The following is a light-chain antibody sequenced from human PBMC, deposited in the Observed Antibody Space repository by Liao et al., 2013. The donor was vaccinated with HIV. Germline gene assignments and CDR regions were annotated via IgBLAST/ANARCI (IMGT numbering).Light chain of an antibody. V-gene: IGLV3-1*01. CDR1: TLGDKY. CDR2: QDT. CDR3: QAWDTTLYV. J-gene: IGLJ1*01. Sequence: SYELTQPPSVSVSPGQTASITCSGDTLGDKYACWYQQRPGQSPVLVIYQDTKRPSGIPERFSASNSGDTATLIISGTQAVDEADYFCQAWDTTLYVFGTGTKVTVL.